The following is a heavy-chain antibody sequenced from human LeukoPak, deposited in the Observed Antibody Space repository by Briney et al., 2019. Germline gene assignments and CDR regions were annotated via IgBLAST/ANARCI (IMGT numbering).Heavy chain of an antibody. J-gene: IGHJ6*02. Sequence: SETLSLTCTVSGGSISSGGYYWSWIRQPPGKGLEWIGEINHSGSTNYNPSLKSRVTISVDTSKNQFSLKLSSVTAADTAVYYCARGLVVPAYYYGMDVWGQGTTVTVSS. D-gene: IGHD2-2*01. CDR2: INHSGST. V-gene: IGHV4-39*07. CDR1: GGSISSGGYY. CDR3: ARGLVVPAYYYGMDV.